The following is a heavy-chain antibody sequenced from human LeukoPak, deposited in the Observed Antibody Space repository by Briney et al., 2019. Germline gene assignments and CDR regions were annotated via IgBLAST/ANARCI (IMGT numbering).Heavy chain of an antibody. Sequence: GGSLRLSCAASGFTFSTYGMHWVRQAPGKGLEWVAFIRYDGSNKYYADSVKGRFTISRDNSKNTLCLQMNSLRAEDTAVYYCTRAEHSGSYHDAFDIWGQGTMVTVSS. J-gene: IGHJ3*02. CDR3: TRAEHSGSYHDAFDI. D-gene: IGHD1-26*01. CDR2: IRYDGSNK. V-gene: IGHV3-30*02. CDR1: GFTFSTYG.